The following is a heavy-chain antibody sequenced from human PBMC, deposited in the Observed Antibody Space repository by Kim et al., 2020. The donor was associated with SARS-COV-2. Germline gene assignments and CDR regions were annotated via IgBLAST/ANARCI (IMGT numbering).Heavy chain of an antibody. CDR1: GYTFTSYG. D-gene: IGHD3-10*01. J-gene: IGHJ5*02. Sequence: ASVKVSCKASGYTFTSYGISWVRQAPGQGLEWMGWISAYNGNTNYAQKLQGRVTMTTDTSTSTAYMELRSLRSDDTAVYYCARSFITMVRGVIIAPWFDPWGQGTLVTVSS. CDR3: ARSFITMVRGVIIAPWFDP. CDR2: ISAYNGNT. V-gene: IGHV1-18*01.